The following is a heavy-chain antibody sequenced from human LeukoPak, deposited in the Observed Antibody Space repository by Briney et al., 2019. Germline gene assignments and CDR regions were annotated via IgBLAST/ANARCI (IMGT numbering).Heavy chain of an antibody. CDR1: GYTFTGYY. CDR2: INPNSGGT. CDR3: ARGDYYYGLDV. Sequence: ASVKVSCKASGYTFTGYYMHWVRQAPGQGLEGMGWINPNSGGTNFAQKFQGRVTMTRDPSILTAYMELSRLRSDDTAVYYCARGDYYYGLDVWGQGTTVTVSS. J-gene: IGHJ6*02. D-gene: IGHD6-25*01. V-gene: IGHV1-2*02.